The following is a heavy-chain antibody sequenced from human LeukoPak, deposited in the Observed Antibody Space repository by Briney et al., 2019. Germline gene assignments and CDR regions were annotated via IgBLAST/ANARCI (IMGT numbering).Heavy chain of an antibody. CDR2: ISYDGSNK. V-gene: IGHV3-30-3*01. Sequence: GGSLRLSCAASGFTFSSYAMHWVRQAPGKGLEGVAVISYDGSNKYYADSVKGRFTISRDNSKNTLYLQMNSLRAEDTAVYYCARDHYDSSPVLDYWGQGTLVTVSS. CDR1: GFTFSSYA. J-gene: IGHJ4*02. D-gene: IGHD3-22*01. CDR3: ARDHYDSSPVLDY.